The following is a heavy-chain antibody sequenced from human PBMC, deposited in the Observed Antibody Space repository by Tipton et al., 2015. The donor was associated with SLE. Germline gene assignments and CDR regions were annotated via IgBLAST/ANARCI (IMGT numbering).Heavy chain of an antibody. D-gene: IGHD2-21*01. V-gene: IGHV3-33*01. CDR2: IWFDGSNQ. Sequence: SLRLSCAASGFTFSNFGMHWVRQAPGKGLGWVADIWFDGSNQYYLESVKGRFTISRDNSKNTLYLQMNSLRAEDTAVYYCARLAAVVVIASGFDYWGQGTLVTVSS. CDR3: ARLAAVVVIASGFDY. CDR1: GFTFSNFG. J-gene: IGHJ4*02.